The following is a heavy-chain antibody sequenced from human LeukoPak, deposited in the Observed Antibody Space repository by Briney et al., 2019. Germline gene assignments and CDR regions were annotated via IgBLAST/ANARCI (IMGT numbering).Heavy chain of an antibody. J-gene: IGHJ4*02. CDR1: GGTFSSYA. D-gene: IGHD3-9*01. Sequence: SVKVSCKASGGTFSSYAISWVRQAPGQGLEWMGGIIPILGTANYAQKFQGRVTITADESTSTAYMELSSLRSEDTAVYYCARSADILTGYYVTWGQGTLVTVSS. CDR2: IIPILGTA. CDR3: ARSADILTGYYVT. V-gene: IGHV1-69*13.